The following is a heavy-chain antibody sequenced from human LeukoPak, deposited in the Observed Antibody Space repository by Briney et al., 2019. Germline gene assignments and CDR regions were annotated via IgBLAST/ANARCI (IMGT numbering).Heavy chain of an antibody. J-gene: IGHJ4*02. CDR2: ICGSGGST. CDR1: GFTFSSYA. V-gene: IGHV3-23*01. D-gene: IGHD1-26*01. CDR3: AKYGGSYHTPFDY. Sequence: GGSMRLSCAASGFTFSSYAMSWVRQAPGKGLEWVSAICGSGGSTYYADSVKGWFTITRDNSKNTLYLQMNSLRAEDTAVYYCAKYGGSYHTPFDYWGQGTLVTVSS.